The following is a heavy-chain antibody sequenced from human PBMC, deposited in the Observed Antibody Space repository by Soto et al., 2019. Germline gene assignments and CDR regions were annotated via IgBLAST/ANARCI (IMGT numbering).Heavy chain of an antibody. CDR2: ISYDGTNQ. CDR3: AKDMEHQLVRGWFDP. D-gene: IGHD6-13*01. Sequence: QVQLVESGGGVVQPGRSLRLSCAASGFTLNNYGMHWVRQAPDKGLQWVEVISYDGTNQYYADSVKGRFTISRDNFHTTMYMQMNGLSVDETAVYYWAKDMEHQLVRGWFDPGGQVSLVIVSS. J-gene: IGHJ5*02. CDR1: GFTLNNYG. V-gene: IGHV3-30*18.